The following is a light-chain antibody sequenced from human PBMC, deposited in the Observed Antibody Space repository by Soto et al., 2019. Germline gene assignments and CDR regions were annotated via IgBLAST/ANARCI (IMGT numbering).Light chain of an antibody. CDR1: QVTSIY. CDR3: QQVNSYPIT. Sequence: DIQLTQSPSFLSASVGDRVTITCRASQVTSIYLAWYQQKPGKAPKVLIYAASTLQSGVPSRFSGGGSGTEFTLTISSLQPEDFATYYCQQVNSYPITFGQGTRLEIK. V-gene: IGKV1-9*01. J-gene: IGKJ5*01. CDR2: AAS.